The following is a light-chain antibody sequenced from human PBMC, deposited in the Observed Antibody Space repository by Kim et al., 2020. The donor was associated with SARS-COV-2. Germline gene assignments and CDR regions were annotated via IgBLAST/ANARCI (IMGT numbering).Light chain of an antibody. CDR2: QDS. Sequence: VSPGQTASITCSGDKVGDKYACWYQQKPGQSPVLVIYQDSKRPSGIPERFSGSNSGNTATLTISGTQAMDEADYYCQAWDSSTYVFGTGTKVTVL. V-gene: IGLV3-1*01. CDR1: KVGDKY. CDR3: QAWDSSTYV. J-gene: IGLJ1*01.